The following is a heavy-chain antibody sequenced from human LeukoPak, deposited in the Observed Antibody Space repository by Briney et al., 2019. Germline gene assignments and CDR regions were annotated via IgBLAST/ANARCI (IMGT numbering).Heavy chain of an antibody. V-gene: IGHV1-2*02. J-gene: IGHJ5*02. CDR3: AKDWHILTGRNCFDP. CDR2: INPNSGGT. Sequence: GASVKVSCKASGYTFTGYYMHWVRQAPGQGLEWMGWINPNSGGTNYAQKFQGRVTMTRDTSISTAYMELSRLRSDETAIYYCAKDWHILTGRNCFDPWGQGTLVTVSS. CDR1: GYTFTGYY. D-gene: IGHD3-9*01.